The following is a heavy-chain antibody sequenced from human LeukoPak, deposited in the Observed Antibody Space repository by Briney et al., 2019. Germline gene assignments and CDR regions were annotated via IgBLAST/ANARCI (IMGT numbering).Heavy chain of an antibody. J-gene: IGHJ4*02. D-gene: IGHD1-26*01. CDR1: GFTFSSYA. CDR3: AKDQRVGAPYYFDY. V-gene: IGHV3-23*01. Sequence: GGSLRLSCAASGFTFSSYAMSWVRQAPGKGLEWVSAISGSGGTTYYSDSMKGRFTVSRDNSENTLYLQMNSLRAEDTAVYYCAKDQRVGAPYYFDYWGQGTLVTVSS. CDR2: ISGSGGTT.